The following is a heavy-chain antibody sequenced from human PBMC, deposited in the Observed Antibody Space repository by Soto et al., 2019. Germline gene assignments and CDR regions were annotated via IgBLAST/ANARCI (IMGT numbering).Heavy chain of an antibody. D-gene: IGHD6-13*01. Sequence: GGSLRLSCAASGFTFSSYGMHWVRQAPGKGLEWVAVIWYDGSNKYYADSVKGRFTISRDNSKNTLYLQMNSLRAEDTAVYYCARDISAAAGTIDYWGQGTLVTVSS. J-gene: IGHJ4*02. CDR3: ARDISAAAGTIDY. V-gene: IGHV3-33*01. CDR1: GFTFSSYG. CDR2: IWYDGSNK.